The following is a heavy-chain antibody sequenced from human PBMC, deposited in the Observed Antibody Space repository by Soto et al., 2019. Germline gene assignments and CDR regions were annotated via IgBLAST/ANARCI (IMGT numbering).Heavy chain of an antibody. D-gene: IGHD5-18*01. CDR3: AKDAMLTAMAYYFDY. CDR2: ISYDGSNK. J-gene: IGHJ4*02. CDR1: GFTFSSYG. V-gene: IGHV3-30*18. Sequence: GGSLRLSCAPSGFTFSSYGMHWVRQAPGKGLEWVAVISYDGSNKYYADSVKGRFTICRDNSKNTLYLQMNSLRAEDTAVYYFAKDAMLTAMAYYFDYWGQGTLVTVSS.